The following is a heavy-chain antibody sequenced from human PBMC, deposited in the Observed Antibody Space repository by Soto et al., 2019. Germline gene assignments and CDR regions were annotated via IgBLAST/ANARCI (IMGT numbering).Heavy chain of an antibody. CDR1: GGTFSSYA. D-gene: IGHD3-9*01. CDR2: IIPIFGTA. CDR3: ASSVEMTGYFQH. Sequence: SVKVSCKASGGTFSSYAISWVRQAPGQGLEWMGGIIPIFGTANYAQKFQGRVTITADESTSTAYMELSSLRSEDTAVYYCASSVEMTGYFQHWGQGTLVTVSS. V-gene: IGHV1-69*13. J-gene: IGHJ1*01.